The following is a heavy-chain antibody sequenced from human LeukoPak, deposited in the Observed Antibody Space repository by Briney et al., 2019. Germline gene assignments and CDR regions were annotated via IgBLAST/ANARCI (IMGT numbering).Heavy chain of an antibody. CDR3: ARGLRELYDSSGYYYYFDY. J-gene: IGHJ4*02. CDR2: IYYSGST. D-gene: IGHD3-22*01. CDR1: GGSISSGGYY. V-gene: IGHV4-31*03. Sequence: PSQTLSLTCTVSGGSISSGGYYWSWIRQHPGKGLEWIGYIYYSGSTYYNPSLKSRVTISVDTSKNQFSLKLSSVTAADTAAYYCARGLRELYDSSGYYYYFDYWGQGTLVTVSS.